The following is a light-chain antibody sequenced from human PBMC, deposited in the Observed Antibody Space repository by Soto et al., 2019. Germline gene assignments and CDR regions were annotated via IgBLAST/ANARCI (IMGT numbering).Light chain of an antibody. V-gene: IGKV1-5*01. J-gene: IGKJ1*01. CDR1: QYISDR. Sequence: DIQMTQSPSPLSASVGDRVTITCRASQYISDRLAWYQQKPGEAPKVLIFDASNLESGVPSRFSASGSGTEFSLTISSLQPDDFATYYCQHYAYVWTFGQGTKVDI. CDR2: DAS. CDR3: QHYAYVWT.